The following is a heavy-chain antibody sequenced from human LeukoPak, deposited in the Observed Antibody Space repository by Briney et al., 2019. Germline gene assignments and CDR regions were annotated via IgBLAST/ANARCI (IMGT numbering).Heavy chain of an antibody. CDR1: GYSISSGYY. CDR2: IYHSGST. J-gene: IGHJ6*03. CDR3: ATVDIWAYYMDV. D-gene: IGHD3-9*01. Sequence: TASETLSLTCAVSGYSISSGYYWAWIRQPPGKGLEWIGSIYHSGSTYYNPSLKSRVTMSVDTSKNQCSLKLSSVTAADTAVYYCATVDIWAYYMDVWGKGTTVTISS. V-gene: IGHV4-38-2*01.